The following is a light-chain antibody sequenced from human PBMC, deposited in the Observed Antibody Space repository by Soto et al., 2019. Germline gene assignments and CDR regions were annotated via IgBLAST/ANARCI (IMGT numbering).Light chain of an antibody. CDR3: QQYDGWPWT. CDR1: QSVSSSY. J-gene: IGKJ1*01. V-gene: IGKV3-15*01. CDR2: GAS. Sequence: IVLTQSPGTLSLSPGERATLSCRASQSVSSSYLAWYQQKPGQAPRLLIYGASARATGVPARFSGSGSGTEFTLTISSLQSEDIAVYCCQQYDGWPWTFGQGTKVDIK.